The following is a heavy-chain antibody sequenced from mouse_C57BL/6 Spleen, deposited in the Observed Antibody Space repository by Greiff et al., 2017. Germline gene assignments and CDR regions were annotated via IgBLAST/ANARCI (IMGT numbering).Heavy chain of an antibody. J-gene: IGHJ4*01. CDR1: GYTFTDYN. D-gene: IGHD1-1*01. V-gene: IGHV1-18*01. CDR3: ARREGYGDYAMDY. Sequence: EVQLQQSGPELVKPGASVKLPCKASGYTFTDYNMDWVKQSHGKSLEWIGEFNPGNGSTTYNQKFKGKSTLTVDKSSSTAYMELRSLTSEDTAVYYCARREGYGDYAMDYWGQGTSVTVSS. CDR2: FNPGNGST.